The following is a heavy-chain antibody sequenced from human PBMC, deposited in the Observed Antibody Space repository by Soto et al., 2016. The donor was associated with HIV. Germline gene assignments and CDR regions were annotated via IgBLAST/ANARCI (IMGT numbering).Heavy chain of an antibody. D-gene: IGHD3-10*01. V-gene: IGHV3-23*01. CDR3: ATSPYGSGSYYSYYYYGMDV. CDR2: ISGSGGST. Sequence: EVQLLESGGGLVQPGGSRRDSPVQPLDSPLVSYAMSWVRQAPGKGLEWVSAISGSGGSTYYADSVKGRFTISRDNSKNTLYLQMNSLRAEDTAVYYCATSPYGSGSYYSYYYYGMDVWGQGTTVTVSS. CDR1: DSPLVSYA. J-gene: IGHJ6*02.